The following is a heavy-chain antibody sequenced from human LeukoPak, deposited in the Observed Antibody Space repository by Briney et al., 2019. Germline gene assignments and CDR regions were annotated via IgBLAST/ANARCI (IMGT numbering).Heavy chain of an antibody. J-gene: IGHJ3*02. CDR1: GYTFTGYY. V-gene: IGHV1-2*02. D-gene: IGHD3-22*01. Sequence: ASVKVSCKASGYTFTGYYMHWGRQAPGQGLEWMGWINPNSGGTNYAQKFKGRVTITRDTSISTAYMELCRLRSDDTAVYYCARDGIRFHYDSSEDAFDIWGQGTMVTVSS. CDR2: INPNSGGT. CDR3: ARDGIRFHYDSSEDAFDI.